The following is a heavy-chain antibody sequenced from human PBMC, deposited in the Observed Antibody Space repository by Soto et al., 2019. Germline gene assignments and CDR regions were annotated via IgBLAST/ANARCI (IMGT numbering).Heavy chain of an antibody. J-gene: IGHJ4*02. CDR3: ARRRHGYFDT. Sequence: QLQLQESGPGLIKASETLSLTCTVSGASINTHLYYWAWVRQSPEKGLEWVATISYDGKTFYSPSLRRRVTMSIATSKIQFSLNLNSVTAADTAVYYCARRRHGYFDTWGQGALVTVSS. CDR2: ISYDGKT. CDR1: GASINTHLYY. V-gene: IGHV4-39*01. D-gene: IGHD3-9*01.